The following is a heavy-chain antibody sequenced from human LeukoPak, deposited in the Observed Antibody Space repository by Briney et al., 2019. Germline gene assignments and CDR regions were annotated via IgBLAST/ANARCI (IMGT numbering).Heavy chain of an antibody. D-gene: IGHD3-3*01. CDR1: GFTFSSYA. J-gene: IGHJ6*02. CDR3: TKDCPFGFSSGYSPRDGMDV. CDR2: ISGSGGST. Sequence: PGGSLRLSCAASGFTFSSYAMSWVRQAPGKGLEWVSAISGSGGSTYYADSVKGRFTISRDNSKNTLYLQMNSLRAEDTAVYYCTKDCPFGFSSGYSPRDGMDVWGQGTTVTVSS. V-gene: IGHV3-23*01.